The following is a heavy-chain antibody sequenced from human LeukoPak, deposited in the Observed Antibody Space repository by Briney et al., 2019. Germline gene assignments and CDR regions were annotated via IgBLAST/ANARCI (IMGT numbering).Heavy chain of an antibody. CDR1: GGSISSYY. CDR2: IYYSGST. Sequence: SETLSLTCTVSGGSISSYYWSWIRQPPGKGLEWIGYIYYSGSTNYNPSLKSRVTISVDTSKNQFSLKLSSVTAADTAVYYCARGYYDSSGYYRRPPPHYYYYYMDVWGKGTTVTVSS. CDR3: ARGYYDSSGYYRRPPPHYYYYYMDV. V-gene: IGHV4-59*01. J-gene: IGHJ6*03. D-gene: IGHD3-22*01.